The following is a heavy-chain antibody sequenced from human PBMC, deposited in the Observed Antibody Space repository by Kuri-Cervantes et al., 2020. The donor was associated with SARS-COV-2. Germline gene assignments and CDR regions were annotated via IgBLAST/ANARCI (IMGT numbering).Heavy chain of an antibody. D-gene: IGHD1-1*01. J-gene: IGHJ4*02. CDR2: IYYSGST. V-gene: IGHV4-59*11. CDR1: GGSISSHY. CDR3: ARGSFRPGFWTYFDY. Sequence: SETLSLTCTVSGGSISSHYWSWIRQPPGKGLEWIGYIYYSGSTNYNPSLKSRVTISVDTSKNQFSLKLSSVTAADTAVYYCARGSFRPGFWTYFDYWGQGTLVTVSS.